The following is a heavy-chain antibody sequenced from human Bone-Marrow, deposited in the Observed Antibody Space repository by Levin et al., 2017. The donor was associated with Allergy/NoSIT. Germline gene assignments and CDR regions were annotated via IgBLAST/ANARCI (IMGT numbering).Heavy chain of an antibody. J-gene: IGHJ2*01. CDR3: ARGVSRWDDWYFDL. CDR2: ISSGGSTT. V-gene: IGHV3-74*03. CDR1: GFTFNRHW. Sequence: AGGSLRLSCEASGFTFNRHWMHWVRQAPGRGLVWVSGISSGGSTTTYADSVKGRFTISRDNAKNTLSLQMDSLRVEDTAVFYCARGVSRWDDWYFDLWGRGTLVTVSS. D-gene: IGHD6-13*01.